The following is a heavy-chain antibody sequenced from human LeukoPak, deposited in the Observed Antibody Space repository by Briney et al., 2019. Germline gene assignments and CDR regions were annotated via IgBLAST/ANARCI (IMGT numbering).Heavy chain of an antibody. CDR1: GFTFSSYG. J-gene: IGHJ4*02. CDR3: AKDCSSTSCYSGFDY. CDR2: ISYDGSNK. Sequence: GSLRLSCAASGFTFSSYGMHWVRQAPGKGLEWVAVISYDGSNKYYADSVKGRFTISRDNSKNTLYLQMNSLRAEDTAVYYCAKDCSSTSCYSGFDYWGQGTLVTVSS. V-gene: IGHV3-30*18. D-gene: IGHD2-2*02.